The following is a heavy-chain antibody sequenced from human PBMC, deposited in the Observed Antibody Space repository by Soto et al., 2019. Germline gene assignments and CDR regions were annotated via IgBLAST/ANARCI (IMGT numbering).Heavy chain of an antibody. J-gene: IGHJ4*02. CDR2: ISYDGSNK. CDR3: ARGSYYRY. CDR1: GFTFSSYG. D-gene: IGHD1-26*01. Sequence: QVQLVESGGGVVQPGRSLRLSCAASGFTFSSYGMHWFRQAPGKGLEWVAVISYDGSNKYYADSVKGRFTISRDNSKNTLYLQMNSLRAEDTAVYYCARGSYYRYWGQGTLVTVSS. V-gene: IGHV3-30*03.